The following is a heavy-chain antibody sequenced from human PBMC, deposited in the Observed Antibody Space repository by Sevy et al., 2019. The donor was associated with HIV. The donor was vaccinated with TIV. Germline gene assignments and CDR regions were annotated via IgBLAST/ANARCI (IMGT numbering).Heavy chain of an antibody. V-gene: IGHV4-39*01. Sequence: SETLSLTCAVSGGSISSSHHYWGWIRHPPGKGLEWIGTIYYSGSTYYNPSLKSRVTISVDMSKNQFSLNLSSVTAADTAVYYCARRLLAPKYYFDNWGQGTLVTVSS. J-gene: IGHJ4*02. CDR1: GGSISSSHHY. CDR2: IYYSGST. CDR3: ARRLLAPKYYFDN.